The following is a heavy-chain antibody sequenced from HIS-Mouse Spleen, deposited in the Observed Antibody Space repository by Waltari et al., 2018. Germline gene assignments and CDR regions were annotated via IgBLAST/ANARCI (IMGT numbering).Heavy chain of an antibody. D-gene: IGHD3-3*01. CDR3: ARGDGFWSGYGER. CDR1: GGSISSSSYY. V-gene: IGHV4-39*07. CDR2: IYYSGGT. J-gene: IGHJ4*02. Sequence: QLQLQESGPGLVKPSETLSLTCTVSGGSISSSSYYWGWIRQPPGKGLEWIGGIYYSGGTYYNPSLKSRVTISVDTSKNQFSRKLSSVTAADTAVYYCARGDGFWSGYGERWGQGTLVTVAS.